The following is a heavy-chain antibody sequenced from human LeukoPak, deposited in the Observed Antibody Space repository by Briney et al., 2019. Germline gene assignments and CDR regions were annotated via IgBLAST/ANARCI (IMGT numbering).Heavy chain of an antibody. CDR3: AKDLPPSAYCGGDCYPAD. D-gene: IGHD2-21*02. J-gene: IGHJ4*02. Sequence: LGGSLRLSCAASGFTFSSYGMHWVRQAPGKGLEWVAVISYDGSNKYYADSVKGRFTISRDNSKNTLYLQMNSLRAEDTAVYYCAKDLPPSAYCGGDCYPADWGQGTLVTVSS. CDR2: ISYDGSNK. V-gene: IGHV3-30*18. CDR1: GFTFSSYG.